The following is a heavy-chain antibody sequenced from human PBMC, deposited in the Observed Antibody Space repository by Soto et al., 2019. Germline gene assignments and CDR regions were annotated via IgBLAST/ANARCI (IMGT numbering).Heavy chain of an antibody. CDR2: VYHSGST. V-gene: IGHV4-39*01. J-gene: IGHJ4*02. D-gene: IGHD6-19*01. CDR1: GGSIFSSSWY. Sequence: QLQLQESGPGLVRPSETLSLTCTVSGGSIFSSSWYWGWIRQPPGKGLEWIGSVYHSGSTYYNPSLKSRVTVSVDTSKNQFSLKMTSVTAADTAVYFCARGRYIAVAGIWGQGTLVTVSS. CDR3: ARGRYIAVAGI.